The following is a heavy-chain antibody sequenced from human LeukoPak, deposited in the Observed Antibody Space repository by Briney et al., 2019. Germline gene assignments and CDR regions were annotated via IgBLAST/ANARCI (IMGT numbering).Heavy chain of an antibody. CDR3: AREQLPYGDYAGYFDL. CDR2: ISYDGSNK. J-gene: IGHJ2*01. CDR1: GFTFSSYW. D-gene: IGHD4-17*01. V-gene: IGHV3-30*03. Sequence: PGGSLRLSCAASGFTFSSYWMSWVRQAPGRGLEWVAVISYDGSNKYYADSVKGRFTISRDNSKNTLYLQMNSLRAEDTAVYYCAREQLPYGDYAGYFDLWGRGTLVTVSS.